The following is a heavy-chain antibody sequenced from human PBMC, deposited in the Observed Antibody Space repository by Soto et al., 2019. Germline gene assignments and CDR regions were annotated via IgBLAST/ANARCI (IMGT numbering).Heavy chain of an antibody. CDR2: IYYSGST. V-gene: IGHV4-39*01. D-gene: IGHD3-10*01. CDR3: ARHGVWFGELSAHFDY. Sequence: SETLSLTCTVSGGSISSSSYYWGWIRQPPGKGLVWIGSIYYSGSTYYNPSLKSRVTISVDTSKNQFSLKLSSVTAADTAVYYCARHGVWFGELSAHFDYWGQGTLVTVSS. CDR1: GGSISSSSYY. J-gene: IGHJ4*02.